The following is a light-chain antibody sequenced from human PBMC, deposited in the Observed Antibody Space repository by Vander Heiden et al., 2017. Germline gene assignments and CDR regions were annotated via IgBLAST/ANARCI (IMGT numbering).Light chain of an antibody. CDR2: AAS. V-gene: IGKV1-27*01. J-gene: IGKJ3*01. CDR1: QGISNY. CDR3: QKYNSVPRGVT. Sequence: DIQMTQSPSSLSASVGDRVTITSRASQGISNYLAWYQQKPGKVPKLLIYAASTLQSGVPSRFSGSGAGTDFTLTISSLRPEDVATYYCQKYNSVPRGVTFGPGTKVDIK.